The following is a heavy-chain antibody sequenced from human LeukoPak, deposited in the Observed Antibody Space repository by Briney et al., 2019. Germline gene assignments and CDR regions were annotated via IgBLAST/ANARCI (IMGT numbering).Heavy chain of an antibody. CDR3: AKDATGDSGYFDY. V-gene: IGHV3-9*03. Sequence: QPGGSLRLSCAASGFTFDDYAMHWVRHAPGKGLEWVSGISWNSGSIVYADSVKGRFTISRDNAKNSLYLQMNSLRAEDMALYYCAKDATGDSGYFDYWGQGTLVTVSS. CDR1: GFTFDDYA. CDR2: ISWNSGSI. D-gene: IGHD7-27*01. J-gene: IGHJ4*02.